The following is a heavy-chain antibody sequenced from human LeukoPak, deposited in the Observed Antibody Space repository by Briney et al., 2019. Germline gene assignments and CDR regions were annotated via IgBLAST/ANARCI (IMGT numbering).Heavy chain of an antibody. J-gene: IGHJ4*02. CDR3: AREFYYYDSSGPYYFDY. Sequence: GSLRLSCAASGFTFSTFGMSWVRQPPGKGLEWIGEINHSGSTNYNPSLKSRVTISVDTSKNQFSLKLSSVTAADTAVYYCAREFYYYDSSGPYYFDYWGQGTLVTVSS. CDR2: INHSGST. CDR1: GFTFSTFG. D-gene: IGHD3-22*01. V-gene: IGHV4-34*01.